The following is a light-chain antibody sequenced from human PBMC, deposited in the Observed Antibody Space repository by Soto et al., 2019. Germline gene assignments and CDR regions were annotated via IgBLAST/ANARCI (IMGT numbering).Light chain of an antibody. J-gene: IGLJ1*01. CDR1: SSNIGGNS. CDR2: DDN. V-gene: IGLV1-51*01. Sequence: QSVLTQPPSVSAAPGQKVTISCPGSSSNIGGNSVSWYQQLPGTAPKLLVYDDNKRPSGIPDRFSGSKSGTSATLGITRFQTGDEADYYCGSWDSSLSAYVFGTGTKVTVL. CDR3: GSWDSSLSAYV.